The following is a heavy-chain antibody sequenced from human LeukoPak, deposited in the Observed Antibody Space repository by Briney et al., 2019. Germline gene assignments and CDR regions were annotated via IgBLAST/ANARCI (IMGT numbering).Heavy chain of an antibody. V-gene: IGHV1-46*02. CDR1: GYTFNSYY. CDR2: INPSDGVI. Sequence: ASVKVSCKASGYTFNSYYMHWVRQAPGQGLEWMGIINPSDGVIDYAQKFQDRITMTRDTSTSTVYMELSSLRSEDTAVYYCARRGSGSYVLDYWGQGTLVTVSS. CDR3: ARRGSGSYVLDY. D-gene: IGHD3-10*01. J-gene: IGHJ4*02.